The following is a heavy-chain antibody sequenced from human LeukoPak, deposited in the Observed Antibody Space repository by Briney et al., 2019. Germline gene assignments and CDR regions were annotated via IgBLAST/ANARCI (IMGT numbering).Heavy chain of an antibody. CDR2: IYHSGST. J-gene: IGHJ5*02. D-gene: IGHD2-2*01. CDR1: GGSISSGGYS. Sequence: SQTLSLTCAVSGGSISSGGYSWSWLRQPPGKGLEWIGYIYHSGSTYYNPSLKSRVTISVDRSKNQFSLKLSSVTAADTAVYYCARAYCSSTSCYPWFDPWGQGTLVTVSS. V-gene: IGHV4-30-2*01. CDR3: ARAYCSSTSCYPWFDP.